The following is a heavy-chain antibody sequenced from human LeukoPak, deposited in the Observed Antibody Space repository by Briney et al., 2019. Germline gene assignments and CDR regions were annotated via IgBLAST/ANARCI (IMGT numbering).Heavy chain of an antibody. Sequence: ASVKVSCKASGYTFIDYYMHWVRQAPGQGLEWMGWINLNSGGTYYAQNFQGRVTLTRGTSINTAYMELSRLTSDDTALYYCARGDCSSTSCYVFDSWGQGTLVTVSS. D-gene: IGHD2-2*01. J-gene: IGHJ4*02. CDR2: INLNSGGT. CDR3: ARGDCSSTSCYVFDS. V-gene: IGHV1-2*02. CDR1: GYTFIDYY.